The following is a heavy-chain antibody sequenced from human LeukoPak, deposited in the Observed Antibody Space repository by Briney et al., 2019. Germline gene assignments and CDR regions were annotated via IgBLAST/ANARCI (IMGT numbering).Heavy chain of an antibody. CDR1: GYTFTSYY. CDR2: ISAYNGNT. J-gene: IGHJ3*02. CDR3: ARTAPMVRGVLDAFDI. V-gene: IGHV1-18*04. D-gene: IGHD3-10*01. Sequence: GASVKVSCKASGYTFTSYYMHWVRQAPGQGLEWMGWISAYNGNTNYAQKLQGRVTMTTDTSTSTAYMELRSLRSDDTAVYYCARTAPMVRGVLDAFDIWGQGTMVTVSS.